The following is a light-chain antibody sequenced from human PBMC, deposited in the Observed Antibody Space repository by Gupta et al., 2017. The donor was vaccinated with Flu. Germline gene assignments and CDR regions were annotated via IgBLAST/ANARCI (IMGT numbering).Light chain of an antibody. J-gene: IGLJ2*01. CDR3: YSAADDNVF. CDR1: VLSRKY. V-gene: IGLV3-27*01. CDR2: KDR. Sequence: SSELIQPSSVSVSPRQTARITCSGDVLSRKYARWFQHKPGQAPVMIIYKDRERPSGIPERFSGSSSGTTVTLTISGTQIEDEADYYCYSAADDNVFFGGGTKLTVL.